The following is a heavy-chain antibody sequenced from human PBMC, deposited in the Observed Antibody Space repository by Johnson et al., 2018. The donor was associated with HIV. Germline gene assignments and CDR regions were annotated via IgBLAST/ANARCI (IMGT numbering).Heavy chain of an antibody. V-gene: IGHV3-33*06. CDR1: GFTFRSYG. CDR2: IWYDGSNK. CDR3: AKAHRVSMTTVITGPDAFDI. D-gene: IGHD4-23*01. Sequence: QVQLVESGGGVVQPGRSLRLSCAASGFTFRSYGINWVRQAPGKGLDWVAVIWYDGSNKYYADSVKGRFTISRDNSKNTLYLQMNSLRAEDTAVYYCAKAHRVSMTTVITGPDAFDIWGQGTMVTVSS. J-gene: IGHJ3*02.